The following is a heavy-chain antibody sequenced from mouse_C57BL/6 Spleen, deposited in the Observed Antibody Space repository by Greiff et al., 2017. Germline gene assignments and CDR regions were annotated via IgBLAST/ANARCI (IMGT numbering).Heavy chain of an antibody. CDR3: AKGDSKGAMDY. D-gene: IGHD2-5*01. CDR1: GFIFSDYG. V-gene: IGHV5-17*01. CDR2: ISSGSSTI. J-gene: IGHJ4*01. Sequence: EVKVVESGGGLVKPGGSLKLSCAASGFIFSDYGMHWVRQAPEKGLEWVAYISSGSSTIYYADTVKGRFPISRDNAKNTLFLQMTSLRSEDTAMYYCAKGDSKGAMDYWGQGTSVTVSS.